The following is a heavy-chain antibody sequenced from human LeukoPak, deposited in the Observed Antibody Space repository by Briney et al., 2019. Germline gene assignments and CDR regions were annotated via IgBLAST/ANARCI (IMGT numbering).Heavy chain of an antibody. D-gene: IGHD5-18*01. Sequence: GGSLRLSCAASGFAFSSYAMSWVRQAPGKGLEWVSVISGSGGSTYYADSVKGRFTISRDNSKNTLYLQMNSLRAEDTAVYYCAKELSGYSYAYYSDYWGQGTLVTVSS. V-gene: IGHV3-23*01. CDR2: ISGSGGST. J-gene: IGHJ4*02. CDR1: GFAFSSYA. CDR3: AKELSGYSYAYYSDY.